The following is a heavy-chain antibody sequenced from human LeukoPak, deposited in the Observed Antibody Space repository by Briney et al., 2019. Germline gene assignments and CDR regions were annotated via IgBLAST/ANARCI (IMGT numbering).Heavy chain of an antibody. CDR3: ARTQHDSSGYYDKYYFDY. J-gene: IGHJ4*02. CDR1: GYSFTSYW. CDR2: IYPGDSDT. V-gene: IGHV5-51*01. D-gene: IGHD3-22*01. Sequence: GESLKISCKGSGYSFTSYWIGWVRQMPGKGLEWMGIIYPGDSDTRYSPSFQGQVTISADKSISTAYLQWSSLKASDTAMYYCARTQHDSSGYYDKYYFDYWGQGTLVTVSS.